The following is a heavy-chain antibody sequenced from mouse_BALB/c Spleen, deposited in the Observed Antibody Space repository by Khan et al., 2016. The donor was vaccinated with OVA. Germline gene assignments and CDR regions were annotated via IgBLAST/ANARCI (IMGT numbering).Heavy chain of an antibody. V-gene: IGHV1-7*01. CDR1: GYTFTTYW. CDR2: INPTSGYT. Sequence: VQLQESGAELAKPGASVKMSCKASGYTFTTYWMHWVKQRPGQGLEWIGYINPTSGYTDYNEKFKDRATLSADKSSSTAYMQLSSLTSEYSAVYYCTRDRIDYWGQGTTRTVSS. J-gene: IGHJ2*01. CDR3: TRDRIDY.